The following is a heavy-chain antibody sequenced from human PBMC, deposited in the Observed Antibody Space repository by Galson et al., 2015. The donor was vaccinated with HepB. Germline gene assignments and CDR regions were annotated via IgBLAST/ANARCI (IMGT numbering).Heavy chain of an antibody. CDR1: GDTFSSYA. V-gene: IGHV1-69*13. CDR2: IIPIFGTA. D-gene: IGHD4-17*01. J-gene: IGHJ3*02. Sequence: SVKVSCKASGDTFSSYAISWVRQAPGQGLEWMGGIIPIFGTANYAQKFQGRVTITADESTSTAYMELSSLRSEDTAVYYCARDANYGDYSPHAFDIWGQGTMVTVSS. CDR3: ARDANYGDYSPHAFDI.